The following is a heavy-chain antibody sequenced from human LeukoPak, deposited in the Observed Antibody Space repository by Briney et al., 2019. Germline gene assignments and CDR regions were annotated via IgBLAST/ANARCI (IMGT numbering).Heavy chain of an antibody. V-gene: IGHV4-38-2*02. CDR3: ARHGFISYSIYSPVDF. J-gene: IGHJ4*02. CDR1: GFSISSGYY. D-gene: IGHD4-11*01. CDR2: ISHSGST. Sequence: SETLSLTCTVSGFSISSGYYWGWIRQPPGKGLEWIGSISHSGSTYYNPSLKSRVTISVDTSKNQFSLKLSSVTAADTAMYYCARHGFISYSIYSPVDFWGQGTLVTVSS.